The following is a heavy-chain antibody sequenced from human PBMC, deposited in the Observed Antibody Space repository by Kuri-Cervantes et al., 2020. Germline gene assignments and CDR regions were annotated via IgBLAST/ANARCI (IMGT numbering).Heavy chain of an antibody. J-gene: IGHJ6*02. Sequence: GESLKISCAASGFTFSDYYMSWIRQAPGKGLEWVSYISSSGSTIYYADSVKGRFTISRDSAKNSLYLQMNSLRAEDTAMYYCARDANAYYYYGMDVWGQGTTVTVSS. CDR2: ISSSGSTI. CDR3: ARDANAYYYYGMDV. CDR1: GFTFSDYY. V-gene: IGHV3-11*04.